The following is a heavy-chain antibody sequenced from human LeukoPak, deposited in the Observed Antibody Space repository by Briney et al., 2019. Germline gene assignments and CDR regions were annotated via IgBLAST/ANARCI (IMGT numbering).Heavy chain of an antibody. Sequence: GGSLRLSCAASGFTFSSYGMHWVRQAPGKGLEWVAVIWYDGSNKYYVDSVQGRFTISRDNSKNTLYLQMSSLRAKDTAVYYCARGDYYDSSGYYFPDAFDIWGQGTMVTVSS. J-gene: IGHJ3*02. CDR3: ARGDYYDSSGYYFPDAFDI. V-gene: IGHV3-33*01. CDR1: GFTFSSYG. D-gene: IGHD3-22*01. CDR2: IWYDGSNK.